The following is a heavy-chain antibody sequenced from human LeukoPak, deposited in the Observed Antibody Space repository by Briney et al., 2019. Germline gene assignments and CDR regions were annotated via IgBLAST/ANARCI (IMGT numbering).Heavy chain of an antibody. J-gene: IGHJ6*03. V-gene: IGHV4-4*07. Sequence: SETLSLTCTVSGGSISSYYWSWIRQPAGKGLEWIGRIYTSGSTNYNPSLKSRVTMSVDTSKNQFSLKLSSVTAADTAVYYCAREYYDFWSGYPYYYYYYYMGVWGKGTTVTVSS. CDR3: AREYYDFWSGYPYYYYYYYMGV. D-gene: IGHD3-3*01. CDR2: IYTSGST. CDR1: GGSISSYY.